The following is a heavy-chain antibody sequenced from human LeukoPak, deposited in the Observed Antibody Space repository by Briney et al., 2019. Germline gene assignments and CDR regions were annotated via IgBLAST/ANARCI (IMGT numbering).Heavy chain of an antibody. Sequence: SVKVSCKASGGTFSSYAISWVRQAPGQGLEWMGGIIPIFGTANYAQKFQGRVTITADKSTSTAYMELSSLRSDDTAVYYCARLRGLQLWYFDLWGRGTLVTVSS. CDR3: ARLRGLQLWYFDL. CDR1: GGTFSSYA. D-gene: IGHD1-1*01. V-gene: IGHV1-69*06. J-gene: IGHJ2*01. CDR2: IIPIFGTA.